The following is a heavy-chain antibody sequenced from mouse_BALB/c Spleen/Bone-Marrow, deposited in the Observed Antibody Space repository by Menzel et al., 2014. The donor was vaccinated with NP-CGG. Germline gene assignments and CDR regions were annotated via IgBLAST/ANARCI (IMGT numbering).Heavy chain of an antibody. CDR1: GFNIKDTY. J-gene: IGHJ2*01. Sequence: EVKLMESGAELVKPGASVKLSCTASGFNIKDTYMHWVKQRPDQGLEWIGRIDPANGNTKYNPKFQGKATITSDTSSNTAYLQLSSLTSGDTAVYYCVGLEDYWGQGTTLTVSS. V-gene: IGHV14-3*02. CDR2: IDPANGNT. CDR3: VGLEDY.